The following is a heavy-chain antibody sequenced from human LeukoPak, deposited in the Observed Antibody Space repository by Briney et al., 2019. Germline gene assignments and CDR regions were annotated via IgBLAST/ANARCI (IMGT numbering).Heavy chain of an antibody. CDR3: ARHSRDRATTVTRIDI. V-gene: IGHV4-31*03. CDR2: IYYSGST. CDR1: GGSISSGGYY. Sequence: SQTLSLTCTVSGGSISSGGYYWSWIRQHPGKGLEWIGYIYYSGSTYYNPSLKSRVTISVDTSKNQFSLKLSSVTAADTAVYYCARHSRDRATTVTRIDIWGQGTMVTVSS. D-gene: IGHD4-17*01. J-gene: IGHJ3*02.